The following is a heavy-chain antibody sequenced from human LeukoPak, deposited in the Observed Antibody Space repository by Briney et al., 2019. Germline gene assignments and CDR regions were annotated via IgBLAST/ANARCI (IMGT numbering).Heavy chain of an antibody. J-gene: IGHJ6*03. CDR1: GDSVSSNSAA. V-gene: IGHV6-1*01. CDR2: TYYRSKWYN. D-gene: IGHD6-13*01. Sequence: SQTLSLTCAISGDSVSSNSAAWNWIRQSPSRGLEWLGRTYYRSKWYNDYAVSVKSRITINPDTSKNQFSLQLNSVTPEDTAVYYCARESFQQLVLLDYYYYMDVWGKGTTVTVSS. CDR3: ARESFQQLVLLDYYYYMDV.